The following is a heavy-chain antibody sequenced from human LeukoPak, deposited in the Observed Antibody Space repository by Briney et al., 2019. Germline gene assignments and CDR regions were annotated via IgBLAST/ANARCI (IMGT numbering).Heavy chain of an antibody. Sequence: SETLALTCTVSGGSISSYYWSWFRLPPGKGLEWIGQISYSGLTKFHPALKSRGIISVDTSKNKISVNLSSVTAADTAFYYCARHRAIAGPFDLWGQGTLVTVSS. V-gene: IGHV4-59*08. CDR1: GGSISSYY. J-gene: IGHJ4*02. D-gene: IGHD6-19*01. CDR3: ARHRAIAGPFDL. CDR2: ISYSGLT.